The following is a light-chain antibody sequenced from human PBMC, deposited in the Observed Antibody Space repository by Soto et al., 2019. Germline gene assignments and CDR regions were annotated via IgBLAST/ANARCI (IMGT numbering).Light chain of an antibody. V-gene: IGLV2-14*03. CDR1: NSDLVGSNY. CDR3: SSYTSSSTVI. CDR2: DLN. Sequence: QSALTQPASVSGSPGQSITISCTGTNSDLVGSNYVSWYQQHPGKAPKLMIYDLNSRPSGVSNRFSGSKSGNTASLTISGLQAEDEAHYHCSSYTSSSTVIFGGGTKLTVL. J-gene: IGLJ2*01.